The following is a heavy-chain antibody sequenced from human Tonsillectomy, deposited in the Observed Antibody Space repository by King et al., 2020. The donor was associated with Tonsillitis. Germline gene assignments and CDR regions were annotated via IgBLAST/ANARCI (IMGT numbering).Heavy chain of an antibody. CDR3: VSSGRGYTYGYKWFYFDY. D-gene: IGHD5-18*01. Sequence: QLQESGPGLVKPSETLSLTCTVSGASISSSGYYWGWIRQPPGKVLEWIGTIYYSGSTNYNPSLKSRVTVSVDTSKNQFSLKLSSVTAADTAVYYCVSSGRGYTYGYKWFYFDYWGQGTLVTVSS. CDR1: GASISSSGYY. CDR2: IYYSGST. J-gene: IGHJ4*02. V-gene: IGHV4-39*01.